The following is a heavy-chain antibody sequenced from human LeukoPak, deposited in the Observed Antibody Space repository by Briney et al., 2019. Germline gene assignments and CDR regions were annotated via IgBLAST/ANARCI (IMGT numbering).Heavy chain of an antibody. D-gene: IGHD1-26*01. Sequence: GGSLRLSCAAPGFTFSSYAMSWVRQAPGKGLEWVSAIRGSGGSTYYADSVKGRFTISRDNSKNTLYLQMNSLRAEDTAVYYCAKDALVGATTAWFDPWGQGTLVTVSS. CDR1: GFTFSSYA. V-gene: IGHV3-23*01. CDR2: IRGSGGST. J-gene: IGHJ5*02. CDR3: AKDALVGATTAWFDP.